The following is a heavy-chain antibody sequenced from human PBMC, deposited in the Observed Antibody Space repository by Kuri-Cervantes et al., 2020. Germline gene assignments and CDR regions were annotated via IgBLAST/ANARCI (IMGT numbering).Heavy chain of an antibody. CDR2: FDPEDGET. CDR3: AKVRITFFEAVDY. J-gene: IGHJ4*02. Sequence: ASVKVSCKVSGYTLTELSMHWVRQAPGKGLEWMGGFDPEDGETIYAQKFQGRVTMTRNTSISTAYMELSSLRSEDTAVYYCAKVRITFFEAVDYWGQGTLVTVSS. CDR1: GYTLTELS. D-gene: IGHD3-3*02. V-gene: IGHV1-24*01.